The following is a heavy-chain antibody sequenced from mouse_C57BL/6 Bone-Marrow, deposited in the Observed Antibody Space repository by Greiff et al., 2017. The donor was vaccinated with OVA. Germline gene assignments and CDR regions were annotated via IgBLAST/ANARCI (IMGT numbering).Heavy chain of an antibody. CDR3: VRRSYGYWYFDV. V-gene: IGHV10-1*01. CDR2: IRSKSNNYAK. J-gene: IGHJ1*03. CDR1: GFSFNTYA. D-gene: IGHD1-1*02. Sequence: EVKVVESGGGLVQPKGSLKLSCAASGFSFNTYAMNWVRQAPGKGLEWVARIRSKSNNYAKYYADSVKDRFTISRDDSESMLYLQMNNLKTEDTAMYYCVRRSYGYWYFDVWGTGTTVTVSS.